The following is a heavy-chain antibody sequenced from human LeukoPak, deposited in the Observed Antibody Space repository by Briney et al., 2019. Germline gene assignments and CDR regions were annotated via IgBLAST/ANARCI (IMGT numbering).Heavy chain of an antibody. V-gene: IGHV4-59*08. CDR3: ARPVIAAAGDINWFDP. Sequence: SETLSLTCTVSGGSISSYYWSWLRQPPGKGLEGIGYIYYSGSTNYNPSLKSRVTISVDTSKNQFSLKLSSVTAADTAVYYCARPVIAAAGDINWFDPWGQGTLVTVSS. J-gene: IGHJ5*02. D-gene: IGHD6-13*01. CDR2: IYYSGST. CDR1: GGSISSYY.